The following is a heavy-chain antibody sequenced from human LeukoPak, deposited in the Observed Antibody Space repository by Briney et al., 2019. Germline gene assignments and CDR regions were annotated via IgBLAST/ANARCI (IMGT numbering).Heavy chain of an antibody. V-gene: IGHV1-8*01. CDR1: GYTFTSYD. CDR2: MNPNSGNT. CDR3: AREPHCSGGSCYSLDTAMVY. D-gene: IGHD2-15*01. J-gene: IGHJ4*02. Sequence: GASVKVSCKASGYTFTSYDINWVRQATGRGLEWMGWMNPNSGNTGYAQKFQGRVTITRDTSASTAYMELSSLRSEDTAVYYCAREPHCSGGSCYSLDTAMVYWGQGTLVTVSS.